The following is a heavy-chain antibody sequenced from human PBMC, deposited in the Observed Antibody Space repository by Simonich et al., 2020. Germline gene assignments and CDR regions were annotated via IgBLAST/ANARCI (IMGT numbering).Heavy chain of an antibody. CDR1: GFTFDDYA. CDR2: ISWNRGSI. Sequence: EVQLVESGGGLVQPGRSLRLSCAASGFTFDDYAMHWVRQAPGKGLGWVSGISWNRGSIGYADSVKGRFTISRDNAKNSLYLQMNSLRAEDTALYYCAKDVAAAGTEYFQHWGQGTLVTVSS. V-gene: IGHV3-9*01. CDR3: AKDVAAAGTEYFQH. D-gene: IGHD6-13*01. J-gene: IGHJ1*01.